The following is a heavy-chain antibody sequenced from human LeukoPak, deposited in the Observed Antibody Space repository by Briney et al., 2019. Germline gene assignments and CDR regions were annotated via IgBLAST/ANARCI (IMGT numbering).Heavy chain of an antibody. V-gene: IGHV3-30-3*01. CDR1: GFTFSSYA. D-gene: IGHD3-22*01. CDR2: ISYDGSNK. J-gene: IGHJ3*02. CDR3: RGGYGAFDI. Sequence: GRSLRLSCAASGFTFSSYAMHWVRQAPGKGLEWVAVISYDGSNKCYADSVKGRFTISRDNSKNTLYLQMNSLRAEDTAVYYCRGGYGAFDIWGQGTMVTVSS.